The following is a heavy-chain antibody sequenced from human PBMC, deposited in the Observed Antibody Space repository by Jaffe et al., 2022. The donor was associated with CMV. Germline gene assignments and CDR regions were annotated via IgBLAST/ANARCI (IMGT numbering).Heavy chain of an antibody. CDR2: IKQDGSEK. CDR3: ARFIKPSTTRSPYYMDV. D-gene: IGHD2-15*01. V-gene: IGHV3-7*03. CDR1: GFTFSSYW. Sequence: EVQLVESGGGLVQPGGSLRLSCAASGFTFSSYWMSWVRQAPGKGLEWVANIKQDGSEKYYVDSVKGRFTISRDNAKNSLYLQMNSLRAEDTAVYYCARFIKPSTTRSPYYMDVWGKGTTVTVSS. J-gene: IGHJ6*03.